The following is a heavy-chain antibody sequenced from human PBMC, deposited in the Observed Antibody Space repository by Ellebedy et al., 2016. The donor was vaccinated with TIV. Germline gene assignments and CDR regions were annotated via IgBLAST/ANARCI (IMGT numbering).Heavy chain of an antibody. CDR1: GFTFSSYA. CDR3: AKLHGQWIPGVRFDP. D-gene: IGHD5-18*01. Sequence: GESLKISCAASGFTFSSYAMSWVRQAPGKGLEWVSAISGSGGSTYYADSVKGRFTISRDNSKNALYLQMNSLRAEDTAVYYCAKLHGQWIPGVRFDPWGQGTLVTVSS. V-gene: IGHV3-23*01. J-gene: IGHJ5*02. CDR2: ISGSGGST.